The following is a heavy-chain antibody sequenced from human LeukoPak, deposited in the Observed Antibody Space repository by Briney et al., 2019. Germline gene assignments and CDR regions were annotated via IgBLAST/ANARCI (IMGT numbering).Heavy chain of an antibody. J-gene: IGHJ4*02. CDR3: ARDMDPYYFDY. CDR2: ISYDGSNK. V-gene: IGHV3-30*03. D-gene: IGHD3-10*01. Sequence: GGSLRLSCAASGFTFSSYGMHWVRQAPGKGLEWVAVISYDGSNKYYADSVKGRFTISRDNAKNSLYLQMNSLRAEDTAVYYCARDMDPYYFDYWGQGALVTVSS. CDR1: GFTFSSYG.